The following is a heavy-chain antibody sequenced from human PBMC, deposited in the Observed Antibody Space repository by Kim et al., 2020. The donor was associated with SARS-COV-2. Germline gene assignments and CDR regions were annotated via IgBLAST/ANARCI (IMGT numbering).Heavy chain of an antibody. CDR1: GFTFSSYA. J-gene: IGHJ4*02. CDR2: ISGSGGST. CDR3: AKDGALGYCTNGVCYRGGYFDY. D-gene: IGHD2-8*01. V-gene: IGHV3-23*01. Sequence: GGSLRLSCAASGFTFSSYAMSWVRQAPGKGLEWVSAISGSGGSTYYADSVKGRFTISRDNSKNTLYLQMNSLRAEDTAVYYCAKDGALGYCTNGVCYRGGYFDYWGQGTLVTVSS.